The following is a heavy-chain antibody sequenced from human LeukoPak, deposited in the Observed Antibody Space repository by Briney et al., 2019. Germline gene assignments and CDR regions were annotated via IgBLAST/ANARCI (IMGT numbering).Heavy chain of an antibody. CDR1: GGSISSSTFY. J-gene: IGHJ4*02. Sequence: SETLSLTCTVSGGSISSSTFYWGWIRQAPGKGLEWIGSIYSNGGTYYNPSLKSRVTISVDTSKNQFSLRLSSVTAADTAVYYCARRDLGKQDYGGQEPLVTVSS. D-gene: IGHD1/OR15-1a*01. CDR2: IYSNGGT. V-gene: IGHV4-39*01. CDR3: ARRDLGKQDY.